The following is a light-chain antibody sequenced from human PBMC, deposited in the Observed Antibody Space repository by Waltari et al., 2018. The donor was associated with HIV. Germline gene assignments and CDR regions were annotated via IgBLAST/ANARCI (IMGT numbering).Light chain of an antibody. CDR1: QSVLYTSKNKNY. Sequence: DIVMTQSPGSLAVSLGERATINCKSSQSVLYTSKNKNYVSWYQQKAGQPPKVLIYWSSTRDSGVPERFSSSGSGTDFTLTIDRLQPEDVAVYFCQQYYSTPFTFGGGTRVEIK. J-gene: IGKJ4*01. CDR2: WSS. CDR3: QQYYSTPFT. V-gene: IGKV4-1*01.